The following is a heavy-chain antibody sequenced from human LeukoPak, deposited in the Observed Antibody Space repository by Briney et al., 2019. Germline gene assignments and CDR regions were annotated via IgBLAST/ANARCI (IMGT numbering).Heavy chain of an antibody. CDR2: ISSSSSYI. CDR1: GFTFSSYS. D-gene: IGHD2-15*01. J-gene: IGHJ4*02. Sequence: GGSLRLSCAASGFTFSSYSMNWVRQAPGKGLEWVSSISSSSSYIYYADSVKGRFTIYRDNAKNSLYLQMNSLRAEDTAVYYCARDRRCSGGSCYDYWGQGTLVTVSS. CDR3: ARDRRCSGGSCYDY. V-gene: IGHV3-21*01.